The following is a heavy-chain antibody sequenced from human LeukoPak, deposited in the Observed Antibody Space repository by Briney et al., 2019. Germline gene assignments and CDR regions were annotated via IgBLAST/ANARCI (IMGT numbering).Heavy chain of an antibody. V-gene: IGHV4-59*01. D-gene: IGHD6-13*01. Sequence: SETLSLTCTVSGGSISSYYRSWIRQPPGKGLEWIGYIYYSGSTNYNPSLKSRATISVDTSKNQFSLKLSSVTAADTAVYYCARESSKLAHAFDIWGQGTMVTVSS. CDR2: IYYSGST. CDR1: GGSISSYY. J-gene: IGHJ3*02. CDR3: ARESSKLAHAFDI.